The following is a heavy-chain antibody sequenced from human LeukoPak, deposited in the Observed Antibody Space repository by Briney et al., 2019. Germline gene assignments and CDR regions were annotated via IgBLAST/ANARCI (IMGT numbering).Heavy chain of an antibody. CDR3: ARLGYCSGGSCYSQFSSLAFDI. V-gene: IGHV4-39*01. CDR2: IYYTGTN. Sequence: PSETLSLTCTVSGGSISSAGHYWGWIRQPPGKEMEWVGHIYYTGTNYHNPSLTGRVTLSIDTSNNQFSLRLTSVTAADTAVYYCARLGYCSGGSCYSQFSSLAFDIWGQGTMVTVSS. J-gene: IGHJ3*02. D-gene: IGHD2-15*01. CDR1: GGSISSAGHY.